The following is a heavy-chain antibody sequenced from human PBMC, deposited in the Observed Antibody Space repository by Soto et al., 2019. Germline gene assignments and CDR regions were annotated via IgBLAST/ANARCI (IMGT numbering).Heavy chain of an antibody. D-gene: IGHD2-15*01. CDR1: GFTFSSYA. CDR3: ARVPSSSGRAHFDY. Sequence: QVQLVESGGGVVQPGRSLRLSCAASGFTFSSYAMHWVRQAPGQGLAWVAVISYDGRNKYYADSVKGRFTISRDNSKNTLYLQMNSLRAEDTAVYYCARVPSSSGRAHFDYWGQGTLVTVSS. V-gene: IGHV3-30-3*01. CDR2: ISYDGRNK. J-gene: IGHJ4*02.